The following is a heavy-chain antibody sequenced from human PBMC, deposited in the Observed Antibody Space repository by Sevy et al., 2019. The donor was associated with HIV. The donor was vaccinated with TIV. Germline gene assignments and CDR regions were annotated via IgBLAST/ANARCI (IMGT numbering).Heavy chain of an antibody. D-gene: IGHD5-18*01. J-gene: IGHJ6*03. CDR2: ISYDGSNK. CDR1: GFTFSSYA. CDR3: ARDPWIQIWPRDKYYYYYYMDV. Sequence: GGSLRLSCAASGFTFSSYAMHWVRQAPGKGLEWVAVISYDGSNKYYADSVKGRFTISRDNSKNTLYLQMNSLRAEDTAVYYCARDPWIQIWPRDKYYYYYYMDVWGKGTTVTVSS. V-gene: IGHV3-30-3*01.